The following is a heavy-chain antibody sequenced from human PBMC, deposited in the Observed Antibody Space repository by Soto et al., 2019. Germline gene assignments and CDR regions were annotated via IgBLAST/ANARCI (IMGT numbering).Heavy chain of an antibody. CDR1: GGTFSSYA. Sequence: QVQLVQSGAEVKKPGSSVKVSCKASGGTFSSYAISWVRQAPGQGLEWKGGIIPIFGTANYAQKFQGRVTITADASTSTAYMELSSLRSEDTAVYYCARGDLVVVVAAMFPNYYYGMDVWGQGTTVTVSS. CDR3: ARGDLVVVVAAMFPNYYYGMDV. D-gene: IGHD2-15*01. J-gene: IGHJ6*02. CDR2: IIPIFGTA. V-gene: IGHV1-69*01.